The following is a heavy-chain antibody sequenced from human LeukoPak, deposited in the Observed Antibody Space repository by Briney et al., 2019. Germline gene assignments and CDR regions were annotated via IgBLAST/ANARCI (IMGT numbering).Heavy chain of an antibody. CDR3: AADFYTSYHLGY. D-gene: IGHD3-16*01. J-gene: IGHJ4*02. Sequence: GGSLRLSCAVSGFTVTVNYMSWVRQAPGKGLEWVSIIYRSGSISYADSVRGRFIISRDSSTNTLSLQMTSLRAEDTAVYYCAADFYTSYHLGYWGQGTLVTVSS. V-gene: IGHV3-66*01. CDR2: IYRSGSI. CDR1: GFTVTVNY.